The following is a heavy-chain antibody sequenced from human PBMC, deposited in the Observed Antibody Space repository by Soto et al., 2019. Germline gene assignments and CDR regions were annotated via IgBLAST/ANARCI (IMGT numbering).Heavy chain of an antibody. Sequence: GEXLKISCKGSGYSFTSYWIGWVRQMPGKVLEWMAILNPGDSDTKYSPSFQGQVTISVDKSINTAYLQWSSLKASDTAMYYCARSREGYNLVADYWGRGTLVTVSS. D-gene: IGHD5-12*01. CDR1: GYSFTSYW. V-gene: IGHV5-51*01. CDR3: ARSREGYNLVADY. CDR2: LNPGDSDT. J-gene: IGHJ4*02.